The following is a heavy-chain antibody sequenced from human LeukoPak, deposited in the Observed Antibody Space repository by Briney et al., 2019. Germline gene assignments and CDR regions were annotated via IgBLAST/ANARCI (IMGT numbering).Heavy chain of an antibody. Sequence: GGSLRLSCAASGFTFSSHAMTWVRQAPGKGLEWVSVIGYGGGDIQYADSVKGRFTISRDNSKNTLYLQMNRLRAEDTAVYYCAKGAGNNIVVVTATRIDYWGQGTLVTVSS. V-gene: IGHV3-23*01. CDR3: AKGAGNNIVVVTATRIDY. J-gene: IGHJ4*02. D-gene: IGHD2-15*01. CDR1: GFTFSSHA. CDR2: IGYGGGDI.